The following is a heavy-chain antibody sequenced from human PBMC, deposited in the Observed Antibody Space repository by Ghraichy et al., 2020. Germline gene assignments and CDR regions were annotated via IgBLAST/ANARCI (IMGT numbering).Heavy chain of an antibody. J-gene: IGHJ4*02. CDR3: ATSQHSTAWN. CDR2: INPDGSDK. Sequence: GSLRLSCAASGVTSSNYWMCWVRQAPGKGLEWVAHINPDGSDKYYVDSVKGRFTISRDNAKNSLYLQLNSLRPGDTAVYFCATSQHSTAWNWGQGTLVTVSS. CDR1: GVTSSNYW. D-gene: IGHD6-19*01. V-gene: IGHV3-7*01.